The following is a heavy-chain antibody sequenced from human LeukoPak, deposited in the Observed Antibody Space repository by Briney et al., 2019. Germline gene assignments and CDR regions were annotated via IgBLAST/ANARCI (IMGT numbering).Heavy chain of an antibody. CDR1: GFMFSSFA. D-gene: IGHD3-10*01. V-gene: IGHV3-48*02. CDR3: PRGGLGSWTFDS. CDR2: ISASGTTI. J-gene: IGHJ4*02. Sequence: GGSLRLSCAASGFMFSSFAMNWVRQAPGKGLEWVSYISASGTTIYYADSVKGRFTISRDNAKNSLYLQMDSLRDDDTAVYSCPRGGLGSWTFDSWGQGTLVTVSS.